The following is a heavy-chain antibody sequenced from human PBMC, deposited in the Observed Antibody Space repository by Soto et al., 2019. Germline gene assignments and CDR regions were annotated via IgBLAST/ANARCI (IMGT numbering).Heavy chain of an antibody. D-gene: IGHD6-19*01. CDR1: GFTFTSYA. CDR2: MSGSGGRT. CDR3: AKERYSSCVRWGFDY. J-gene: IGHJ4*02. Sequence: EVQLLESGGGLVQPGGSLRLSCAASGFTFTSYAMSWLRQAPGKGLEWVSAMSGSGGRTNYADSVKGRFTISRDNSKNTLSLEINRLKAVDTALYYCAKERYSSCVRWGFDYASQGTLVTDSS. V-gene: IGHV3-23*01.